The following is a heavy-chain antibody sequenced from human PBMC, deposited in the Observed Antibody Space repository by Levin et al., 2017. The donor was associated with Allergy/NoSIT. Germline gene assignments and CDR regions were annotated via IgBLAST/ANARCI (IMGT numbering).Heavy chain of an antibody. D-gene: IGHD2-8*01. Sequence: GESLKISCAASGFTFSNYGMSWVRQAPGKGLEWVSGISGGGGSTYYADSVKGRFTVSRDNSKNTLYLQMSSLRADDTAVYYCAKQFDPRTYFDYWGQGTLVTVSS. J-gene: IGHJ4*02. CDR1: GFTFSNYG. CDR3: AKQFDPRTYFDY. V-gene: IGHV3-23*01. CDR2: ISGGGGST.